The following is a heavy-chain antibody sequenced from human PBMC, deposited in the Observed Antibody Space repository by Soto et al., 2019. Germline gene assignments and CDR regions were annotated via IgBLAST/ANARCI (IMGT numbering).Heavy chain of an antibody. CDR3: ARGLDSSGYNPRGGYYYYYGMDV. J-gene: IGHJ6*02. CDR2: ISSSSSYT. V-gene: IGHV3-11*06. CDR1: GFTFSDYY. D-gene: IGHD3-22*01. Sequence: KTGGSLRLSCAASGFTFSDYYMSWIRQAPGKGLEWVSYISSSSSYTNYADSVKGRFTISRDNAKNSLYLQMNSLRAEDTAVYYCARGLDSSGYNPRGGYYYYYGMDVWGQGTTVTVS.